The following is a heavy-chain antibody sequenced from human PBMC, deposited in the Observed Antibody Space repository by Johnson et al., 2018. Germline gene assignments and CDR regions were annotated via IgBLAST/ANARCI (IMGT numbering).Heavy chain of an antibody. CDR3: ASYPDYYYYYMDV. V-gene: IGHV3-33*01. CDR1: GFTFSSYG. Sequence: VQLVESGGGVVQXGRSLRLSCAASGFTFSSYGMHWVRQAPGKGLEWVAVIWYDGSNKYYADSVKGRFTISRDKSKNTLYLQMNSLRAEDTAVYYCASYPDYYYYYMDVWGKGPRSPSP. J-gene: IGHJ6*03. CDR2: IWYDGSNK. D-gene: IGHD3-16*01.